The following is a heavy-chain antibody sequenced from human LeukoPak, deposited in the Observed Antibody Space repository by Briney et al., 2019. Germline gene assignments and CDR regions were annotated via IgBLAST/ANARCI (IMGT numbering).Heavy chain of an antibody. CDR2: MNQDRSAK. V-gene: IGHV3-7*01. D-gene: IGHD3-10*01. Sequence: GGSLRLSCAASGFTFSSSWMAWVRQTPGKGPEWVANMNQDRSAKHYLDSVKGRFTISKDNAKNSLYLQMNSLRVEDTAVYFCARDQGGSLDYWGQGTLVTVSS. CDR3: ARDQGGSLDY. CDR1: GFTFSSSW. J-gene: IGHJ4*02.